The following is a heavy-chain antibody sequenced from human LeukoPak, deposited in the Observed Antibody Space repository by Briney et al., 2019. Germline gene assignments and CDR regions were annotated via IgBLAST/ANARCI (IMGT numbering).Heavy chain of an antibody. Sequence: SVKVSCKPSVCTFSSYAISWVRQAPGQGLEWMGRIIPILGIANYAQKFQGRVTITADKSTSTAYMELSSLRSEDTAVYYCARDTYYEYVIALGQGTLGTVSS. CDR2: IIPILGIA. CDR1: VCTFSSYA. V-gene: IGHV1-69*04. D-gene: IGHD3-22*01. CDR3: ARDTYYEYVIA. J-gene: IGHJ5*02.